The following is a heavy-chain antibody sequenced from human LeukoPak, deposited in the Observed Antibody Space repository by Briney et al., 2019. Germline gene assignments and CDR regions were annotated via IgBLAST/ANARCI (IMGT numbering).Heavy chain of an antibody. J-gene: IGHJ4*02. CDR1: GYTFTSYY. Sequence: ASVKDSCKASGYTFTSYYMHWVRQAPGQGLEWMGIINPSGGSTSYAQKFQGRVTMTRDTSTSTVYMELSSLRSEDTAVYYCARVHGGHPFDYWGQGTLVTVSS. D-gene: IGHD4-23*01. V-gene: IGHV1-46*01. CDR2: INPSGGST. CDR3: ARVHGGHPFDY.